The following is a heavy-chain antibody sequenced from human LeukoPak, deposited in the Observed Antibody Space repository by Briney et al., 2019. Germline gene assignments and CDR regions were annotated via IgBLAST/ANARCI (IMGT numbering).Heavy chain of an antibody. CDR2: IYHSGST. CDR1: GYSISSGYY. CDR3: GRDITMNRGAETY. J-gene: IGHJ4*02. V-gene: IGHV4-38-2*02. Sequence: SETLSLTCTVSGYSISSGYYWGWIRQPPGKGLEWIGSIYHSGSTYYNPSLKSRITISVDTSKNQFSLKLSSVTAADTAIYYCGRDITMNRGAETYWGQGTLVTVSS. D-gene: IGHD3-10*01.